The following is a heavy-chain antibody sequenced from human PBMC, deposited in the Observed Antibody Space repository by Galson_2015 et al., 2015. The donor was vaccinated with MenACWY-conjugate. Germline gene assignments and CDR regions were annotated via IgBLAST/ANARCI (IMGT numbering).Heavy chain of an antibody. CDR2: TSYRSNWDS. CDR1: GDSVLSNSAA. Sequence: CAISGDSVLSNSAAWHWIRQSPSRGLEWLGRTSYRSNWDSDYAISVKSRLTINPDSSKHQLSLHLNSVTPEDMAVYYCARGDGHFYSYMDVWGQGTTVTVSS. V-gene: IGHV6-1*01. J-gene: IGHJ6*03. CDR3: ARGDGHFYSYMDV.